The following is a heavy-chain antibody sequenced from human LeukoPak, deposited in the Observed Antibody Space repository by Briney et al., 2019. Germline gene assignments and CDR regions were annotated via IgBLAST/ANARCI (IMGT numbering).Heavy chain of an antibody. Sequence: PGGSLRLSCAASGFTFSSYAMSWVRQAPGKGLEWVSAISGSGGSTYYADSVKGRFTISRDNSKNTLYLQMNSLRAEDTAVYYCANLLVRSPFFDYWGQGILVTVSS. V-gene: IGHV3-23*01. CDR3: ANLLVRSPFFDY. D-gene: IGHD6-13*01. J-gene: IGHJ4*02. CDR1: GFTFSSYA. CDR2: ISGSGGST.